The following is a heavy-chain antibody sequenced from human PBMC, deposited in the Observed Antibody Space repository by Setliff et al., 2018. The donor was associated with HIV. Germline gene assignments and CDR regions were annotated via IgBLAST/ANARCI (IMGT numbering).Heavy chain of an antibody. CDR2: IYYSGST. CDR3: ARGSSWQYYYYYYMDV. CDR1: GGSISGGGYY. J-gene: IGHJ6*03. D-gene: IGHD6-13*01. Sequence: PSETLSLTCTVSGGSISGGGYYWSWIRQHPGKGLEWIGYIYYSGSTYYNPSLKSRVTISVDTSKNQFSLKLSSVTAADTAVYYCARGSSWQYYYYYYMDVWGKGTTVTVSS. V-gene: IGHV4-31*03.